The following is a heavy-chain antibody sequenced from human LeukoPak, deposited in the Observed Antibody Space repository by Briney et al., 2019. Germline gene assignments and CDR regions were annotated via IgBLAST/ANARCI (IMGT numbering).Heavy chain of an antibody. D-gene: IGHD3-10*01. J-gene: IGHJ4*02. Sequence: PSETLSLTCAVSGGSISSGYYWGWIRQPPGKGLEWIGSIFHSGNTYYNPSLKSRVTISVDTSKNQFSLKLSSVTAADTAVYYCARDRPSWSGDKSIHYWGQGTLVTVSS. CDR2: IFHSGNT. CDR1: GGSISSGYY. CDR3: ARDRPSWSGDKSIHY. V-gene: IGHV4-38-2*02.